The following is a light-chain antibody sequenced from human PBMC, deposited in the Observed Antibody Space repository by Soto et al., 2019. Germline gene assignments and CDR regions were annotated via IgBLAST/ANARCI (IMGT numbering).Light chain of an antibody. CDR1: QSISTY. J-gene: IGKJ1*01. Sequence: DLQMTQSPSSLSASVGDRVTISCRAAQSISTYLNWYQQKPGTAPRLLIYSASSVKTGVPPRFSGSGSGRDLTLTISSLRPEDIATYFCQQRYTPPPWTFGQGTKVEIK. V-gene: IGKV1-39*01. CDR2: SAS. CDR3: QQRYTPPPWT.